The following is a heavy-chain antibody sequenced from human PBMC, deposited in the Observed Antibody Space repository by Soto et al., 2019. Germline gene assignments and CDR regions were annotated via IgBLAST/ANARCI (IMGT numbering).Heavy chain of an antibody. V-gene: IGHV4-34*01. CDR3: ARGGHSSLGKFDY. J-gene: IGHJ4*02. D-gene: IGHD6-13*01. CDR2: INHSGST. Sequence: SETLSLTCAVYGGSFSGYYWSWIRQPPGKGLEWIGEINHSGSTNYNPSLKSRVTISVDTSKNQFSLKLSSVSAADTAVYYCARGGHSSLGKFDYWGQGTLVTVSS. CDR1: GGSFSGYY.